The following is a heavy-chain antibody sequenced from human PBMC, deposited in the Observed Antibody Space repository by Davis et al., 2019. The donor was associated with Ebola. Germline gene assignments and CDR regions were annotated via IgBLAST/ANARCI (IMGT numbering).Heavy chain of an antibody. CDR3: AREYRQLWPYFDY. V-gene: IGHV4-59*01. CDR1: GGSISSYY. J-gene: IGHJ4*02. Sequence: SETLSLTCTVSGGSISSYYWSWIRQPPGKGLEWIGYIYYSGSTNYNPSLKSRLTISLDTSNNQFSLRLSSLTTADTAVYFCAREYRQLWPYFDYWGQGTLVTVSS. CDR2: IYYSGST. D-gene: IGHD5-18*01.